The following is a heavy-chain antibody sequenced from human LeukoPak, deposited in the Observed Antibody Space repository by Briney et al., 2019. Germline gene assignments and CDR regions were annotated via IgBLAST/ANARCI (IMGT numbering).Heavy chain of an antibody. CDR1: GFTFSSYS. J-gene: IGHJ4*02. D-gene: IGHD3-10*01. V-gene: IGHV4-39*07. CDR3: ARGATMVRGVMGYFDY. CDR2: IYYSGST. Sequence: PGGSLRLSCAASGFTFSSYSMNWVRQAPGKGLEWMGSIYYSGSTYYNPSLKSRVTISVDTSKTQFSLKLSSVPAADTAVYYCARGATMVRGVMGYFDYWGPGTLVTVSS.